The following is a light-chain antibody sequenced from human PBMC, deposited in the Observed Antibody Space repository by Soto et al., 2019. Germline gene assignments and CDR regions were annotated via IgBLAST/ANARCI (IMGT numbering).Light chain of an antibody. Sequence: QSVLTQPASVSGSPGQSITISCTGTSSDVGGYNYVSWYQLHPGKAPKLMIYDVSNRPSGVSNRFSGSKSDNTASLTISGLQAEDEADYYCNSYTSSSTLVVFGGGTKLTVL. CDR1: SSDVGGYNY. J-gene: IGLJ2*01. CDR2: DVS. CDR3: NSYTSSSTLVV. V-gene: IGLV2-14*03.